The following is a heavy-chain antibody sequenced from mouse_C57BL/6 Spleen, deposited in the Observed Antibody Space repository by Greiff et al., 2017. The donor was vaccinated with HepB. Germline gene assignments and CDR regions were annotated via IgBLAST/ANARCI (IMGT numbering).Heavy chain of an antibody. D-gene: IGHD1-1*01. CDR3: ARHEDLYYGSSYLDYAMDY. J-gene: IGHJ4*01. CDR1: GYTFTEYT. CDR2: FYPGSGSI. V-gene: IGHV1-62-2*01. Sequence: VQLQQSGAELVKPGASVKLSCKASGYTFTEYTIHWVKQRSGQGLEWIGWFYPGSGSIKYNEKFKDKATLTADKSSSTVYMELSRLTSEDSAVYFCARHEDLYYGSSYLDYAMDYWGQGTSVTVSS.